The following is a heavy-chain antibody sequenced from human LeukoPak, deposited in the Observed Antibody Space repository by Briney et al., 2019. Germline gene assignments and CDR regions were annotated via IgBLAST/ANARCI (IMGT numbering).Heavy chain of an antibody. J-gene: IGHJ6*02. Sequence: GGSLRLSCAASGFTFSSYSMNWVRQAPGKGLEWVSSISSSSSYIYYADSVKGRFTISRDNSKNTLYLQMNSLRAEDTAVYYCARGDWYDILTGSPGYYYGMDVWGQGTTVTVSS. D-gene: IGHD3-9*01. V-gene: IGHV3-21*01. CDR3: ARGDWYDILTGSPGYYYGMDV. CDR1: GFTFSSYS. CDR2: ISSSSSYI.